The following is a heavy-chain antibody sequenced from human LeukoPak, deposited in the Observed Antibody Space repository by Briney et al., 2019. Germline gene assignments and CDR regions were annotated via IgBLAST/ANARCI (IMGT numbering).Heavy chain of an antibody. D-gene: IGHD2-15*01. CDR1: GFTFSSYW. Sequence: GGSLRLSCAASGFTFSSYWMHWVRQAPGKGLVWVSRINSDGSSTSYADSVKGRFTISRDNAKNTLYLQMNSLRAEDTAVYYCARVGGRLYYFDYWGQGTLVTVSS. CDR2: INSDGSST. CDR3: ARVGGRLYYFDY. J-gene: IGHJ4*02. V-gene: IGHV3-74*01.